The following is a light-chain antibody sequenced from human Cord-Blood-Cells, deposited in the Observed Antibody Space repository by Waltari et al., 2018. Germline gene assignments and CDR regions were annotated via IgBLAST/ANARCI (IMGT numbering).Light chain of an antibody. CDR1: SSDVGGYNY. J-gene: IGLJ3*02. Sequence: QSALTQPASVSGSPGQSITISCTGTSSDVGGYNYVSWYQQHPGKAPKLMIYDVSNRPSGVSIRVSGSKSGNTASLTISGLQAEDEADYYCSSYTSSSTLGFGGGTKLTVL. CDR2: DVS. CDR3: SSYTSSSTLG. V-gene: IGLV2-14*01.